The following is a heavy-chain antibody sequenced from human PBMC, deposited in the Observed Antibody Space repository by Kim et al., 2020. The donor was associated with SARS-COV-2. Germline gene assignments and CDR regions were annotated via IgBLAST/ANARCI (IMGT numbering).Heavy chain of an antibody. CDR1: GFTFSTYA. Sequence: GGSLRLSCAAAGFTFSTYAMSWVRQAPGKGLEWVSLIYSAGKKTFYADSVKGRLTVSRDNSKNMLYVQVNSLRAEDTAVYYCVKHDNSGSFYFDSWGQGTLVTVSS. J-gene: IGHJ4*02. V-gene: IGHV3-23*03. CDR3: VKHDNSGSFYFDS. D-gene: IGHD1-26*01. CDR2: IYSAGKKT.